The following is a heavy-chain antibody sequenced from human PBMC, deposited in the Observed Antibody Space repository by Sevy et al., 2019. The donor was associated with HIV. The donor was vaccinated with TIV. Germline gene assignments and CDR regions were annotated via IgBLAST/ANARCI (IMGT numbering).Heavy chain of an antibody. CDR3: AQETFGRFDS. CDR2: IEPDGSDK. D-gene: IGHD1-26*01. J-gene: IGHJ4*02. CDR1: GFGFSAYW. V-gene: IGHV3-7*01. Sequence: GGSLRLSCAASGFGFSAYWMNWVRQAPGKGLEWVANIEPDGSDKHYVDSAEGRFTISRDNAKNSLYLQMNGLRLEDTAMYYCAQETFGRFDSWGQGTLVTVSS.